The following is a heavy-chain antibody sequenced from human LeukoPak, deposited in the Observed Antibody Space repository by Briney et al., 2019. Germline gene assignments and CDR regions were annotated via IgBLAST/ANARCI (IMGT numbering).Heavy chain of an antibody. J-gene: IGHJ6*02. D-gene: IGHD7-27*01. CDR1: GFTVSSNY. V-gene: IGHV3-66*01. Sequence: GGSLRLSCAASGFTVSSNYMGWVRQAPGKGLEWVSVIYSGGSTYYADSVKGRFTISRDNSKNTLYLQMNSLRAEDTAVYYCASRSPWVGGYGMDVWGQGTMVTVSS. CDR2: IYSGGST. CDR3: ASRSPWVGGYGMDV.